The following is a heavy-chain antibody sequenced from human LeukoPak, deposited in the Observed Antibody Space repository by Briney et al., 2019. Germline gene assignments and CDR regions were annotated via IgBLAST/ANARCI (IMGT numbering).Heavy chain of an antibody. CDR1: GGSFSGYY. D-gene: IGHD6-19*01. J-gene: IGHJ5*02. CDR2: INHSGST. V-gene: IGHV4-34*01. Sequence: SETLSLTCAVYGGSFSGYYWSWIRQPPGKGLEWIGEINHSGSTNYNPSLKSRVTISVDTSKNQFSLKLSSVTAADTAVYYCARGRKIAVDVSWFDPWGQGTLVTVSS. CDR3: ARGRKIAVDVSWFDP.